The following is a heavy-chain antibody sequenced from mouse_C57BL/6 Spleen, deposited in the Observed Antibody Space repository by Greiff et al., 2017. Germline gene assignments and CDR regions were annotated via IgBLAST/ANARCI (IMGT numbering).Heavy chain of an antibody. CDR3: ARTYYDRDWYFDV. Sequence: QVQLKQSGAELVMPGASVKLSCKASGYTFTSYWMHWVKQRPGQGLEWIGEIDPSDSYTNYNQKFKGKSTLTVDKSSSTAYMQLSSLTSEDSAVYYCARTYYDRDWYFDVWGTGTTVTVSS. V-gene: IGHV1-69*01. CDR1: GYTFTSYW. CDR2: IDPSDSYT. J-gene: IGHJ1*03. D-gene: IGHD1-1*01.